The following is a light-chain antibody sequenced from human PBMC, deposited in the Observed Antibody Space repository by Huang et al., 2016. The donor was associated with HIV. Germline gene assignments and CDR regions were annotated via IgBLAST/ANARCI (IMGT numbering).Light chain of an antibody. CDR1: RSVNTN. J-gene: IGKJ4*01. Sequence: EIVMTQSPATLSVSPGERVTLSCRANRSVNTNLAWYQQRPGQAPRLLIYGSSTRAPGIPARFSGSGSGTDFSLTIISLQSEDFALYYCHQYNNWLLSFGGGTRVDI. CDR2: GSS. CDR3: HQYNNWLLS. V-gene: IGKV3-15*01.